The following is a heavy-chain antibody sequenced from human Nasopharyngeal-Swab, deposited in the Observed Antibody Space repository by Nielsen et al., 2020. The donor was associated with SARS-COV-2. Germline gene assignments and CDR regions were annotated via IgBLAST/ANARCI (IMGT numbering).Heavy chain of an antibody. J-gene: IGHJ4*02. V-gene: IGHV3-21*01. CDR3: ARVTDYYDSSGYGDYFDY. Sequence: GGSLRLSCAASGFTFSSYSMNWVRQAPAKGLEWVSSISSSSSYIYYADSVKGRFTISRDNAKNSLYLQMNSLRAEDTAVYYCARVTDYYDSSGYGDYFDYWGQGTLVTVSS. CDR2: ISSSSSYI. CDR1: GFTFSSYS. D-gene: IGHD3-22*01.